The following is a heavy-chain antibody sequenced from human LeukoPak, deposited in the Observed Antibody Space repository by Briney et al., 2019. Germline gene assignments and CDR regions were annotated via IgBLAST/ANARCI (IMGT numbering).Heavy chain of an antibody. V-gene: IGHV3-11*01. CDR1: GFTFSDYY. CDR2: ISSSGSTI. CDR3: ANGILLWFGELSGG. Sequence: GGSLRLSCAASGFTFSDYYMSWIRQAPGKGLEWVSYISSSGSTIYYADSVKGRFTISRDNAKNSLYLQMNSLRAEDTAVYYCANGILLWFGELSGGWGQGTLVTVSS. D-gene: IGHD3-10*01. J-gene: IGHJ4*02.